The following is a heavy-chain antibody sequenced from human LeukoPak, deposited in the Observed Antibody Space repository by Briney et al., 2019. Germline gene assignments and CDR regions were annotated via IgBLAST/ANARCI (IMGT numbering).Heavy chain of an antibody. CDR3: ARNSGSNRPVDC. CDR2: INTDGSTT. J-gene: IGHJ4*02. D-gene: IGHD1-26*01. Sequence: QPGGSLRLSCAASGFTFSSYWMHWVRQAPGKGLVWISGINTDGSTTSYADSVKGRFTISRDNANNTLYLQMNSLRAEDTAVHYCARNSGSNRPVDCWGQGTLVAVSS. CDR1: GFTFSSYW. V-gene: IGHV3-74*01.